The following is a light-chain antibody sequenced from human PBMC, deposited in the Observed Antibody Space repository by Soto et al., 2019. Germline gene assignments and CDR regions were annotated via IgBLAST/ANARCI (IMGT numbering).Light chain of an antibody. CDR2: GVS. V-gene: IGKV3-15*01. Sequence: EIVMTQSPATLSVSPGERATLSCRASQSVSSNLAWYQQNPGQAPRLLIYGVSTRATGIPARFSGSGSGTEFTLTISSLQSEDFAVYYCQQYNNWPPEGTFGQGTKVEIK. CDR3: QQYNNWPPEGT. J-gene: IGKJ1*01. CDR1: QSVSSN.